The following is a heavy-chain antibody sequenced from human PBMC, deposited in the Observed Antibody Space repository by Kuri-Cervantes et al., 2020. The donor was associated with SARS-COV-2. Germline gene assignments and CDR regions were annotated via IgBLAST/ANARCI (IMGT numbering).Heavy chain of an antibody. CDR3: ARNLLTGTPFFWSNFDY. D-gene: IGHD1-20*01. J-gene: IGHJ4*02. V-gene: IGHV1-18*01. CDR1: GYTFTSYG. Sequence: ASVKVSCKASGYTFTSYGISWVRQAPGQGLEWMGWISAYNGNTNYAQKLQGRVTMTTDTSTSTAYMELSSLRSEDTAVYYCARNLLTGTPFFWSNFDYWGQGTLVTVSS. CDR2: ISAYNGNT.